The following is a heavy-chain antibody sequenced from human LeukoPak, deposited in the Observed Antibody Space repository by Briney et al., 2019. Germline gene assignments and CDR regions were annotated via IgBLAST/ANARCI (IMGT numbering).Heavy chain of an antibody. CDR1: GFTFSSYA. V-gene: IGHV3-23*01. CDR3: AKVGESGGVWKYYFDY. J-gene: IGHJ4*02. D-gene: IGHD2-8*02. CDR2: ISGGGGST. Sequence: SGGSLRLSCAASGFTFSSYAMSWVRQAPGKGLEWVSAISGGGGSTYYTDSVKGRFTISRDNSKNTLYLQMNSLGAEDTAVYYCAKVGESGGVWKYYFDYWGQGTLVTVSS.